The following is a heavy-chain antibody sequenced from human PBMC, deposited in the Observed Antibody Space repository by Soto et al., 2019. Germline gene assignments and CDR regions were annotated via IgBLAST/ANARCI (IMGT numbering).Heavy chain of an antibody. CDR1: GYTFTSYG. Sequence: ASVKVSCKASGYTFTSYGISWVRQAPGQGLEWMGWISAYNGNTNYAQKLQGRVTMTTDTATSTAYMELRSLRSDDTAVYYCARVRMVRGVIILLMDVWGQGTTVTVSS. V-gene: IGHV1-18*04. D-gene: IGHD3-10*01. J-gene: IGHJ6*02. CDR2: ISAYNGNT. CDR3: ARVRMVRGVIILLMDV.